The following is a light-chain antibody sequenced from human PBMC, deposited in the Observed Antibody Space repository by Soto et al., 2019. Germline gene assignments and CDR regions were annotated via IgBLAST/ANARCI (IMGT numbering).Light chain of an antibody. V-gene: IGLV2-14*01. CDR3: SSKRDSSTLFV. CDR1: SSDVGAYNY. CDR2: EVT. Sequence: QSVLTQPASVSGSPGQSITISCTGTSSDVGAYNYVPWYQHHPGKVPKLLIYEVTNRPSGVSDRFSGSKSGNTASLTISGLQAEDEADYYCSSKRDSSTLFVFGTGTKVTV. J-gene: IGLJ1*01.